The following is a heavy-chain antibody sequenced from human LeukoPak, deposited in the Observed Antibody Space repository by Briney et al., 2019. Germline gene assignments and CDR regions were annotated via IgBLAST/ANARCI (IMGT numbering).Heavy chain of an antibody. J-gene: IGHJ4*02. D-gene: IGHD2-15*01. CDR1: GVTFSTYA. CDR3: AKGSLGSCRGVICYSLDY. CDR2: IIGSDAGT. Sequence: PGGSLRLSCAASGVTFSTYAMSWVRQSPGRGGEWVSPIIGSDAGTYYADCVKGRFTASRDNSKNTMYMQMNSLRAEDTDTYSCAKGSLGSCRGVICYSLDYWGQGSLVTVSS. V-gene: IGHV3-23*01.